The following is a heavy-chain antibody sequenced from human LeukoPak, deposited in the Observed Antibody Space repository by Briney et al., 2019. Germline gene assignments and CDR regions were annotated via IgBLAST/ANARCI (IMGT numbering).Heavy chain of an antibody. Sequence: GSLRLSCAAYGFTVSINYMNWVRQAPGKGLEWVSVIYSGGATYYADSVRGRFTTSRDNSKNTLYLQMNSLRAEDTAVYYCARGYGPDYWGQGTLVTVSS. CDR2: IYSGGAT. D-gene: IGHD2-15*01. CDR3: ARGYGPDY. V-gene: IGHV3-53*01. CDR1: GFTVSINY. J-gene: IGHJ4*02.